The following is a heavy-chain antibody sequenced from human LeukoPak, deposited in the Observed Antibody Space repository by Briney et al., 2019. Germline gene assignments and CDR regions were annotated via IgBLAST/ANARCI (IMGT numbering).Heavy chain of an antibody. CDR2: FDPEDGVT. V-gene: IGHV1-24*01. J-gene: IGHJ3*02. CDR3: ARVKSYYYDTSDKDAFDI. Sequence: GASVKVSCKVSGYTLTELSMHWVRQAPGKGLEWMGGFDPEDGVTIYAQKFQGRVTMTEDTSTDTAYMELSSLRSEDTAVYYCARVKSYYYDTSDKDAFDIWGQGTMVTVSS. D-gene: IGHD3-22*01. CDR1: GYTLTELS.